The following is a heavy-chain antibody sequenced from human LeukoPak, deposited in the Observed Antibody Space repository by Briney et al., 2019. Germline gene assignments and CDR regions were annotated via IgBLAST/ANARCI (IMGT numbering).Heavy chain of an antibody. V-gene: IGHV1-2*02. CDR2: INPNSGGT. CDR3: ARDGGLSAYYDFWSGYYLDG. D-gene: IGHD3-3*01. CDR1: GYTFTGYY. J-gene: IGHJ4*02. Sequence: ASVKVSCKASGYTFTGYYMHWVRQAPGQGLEWMGWINPNSGGTNYAQKFQGRVTMTRDTSISTAYMELSRLRSDDTAVYYCARDGGLSAYYDFWSGYYLDGWGQGTLSPSPQ.